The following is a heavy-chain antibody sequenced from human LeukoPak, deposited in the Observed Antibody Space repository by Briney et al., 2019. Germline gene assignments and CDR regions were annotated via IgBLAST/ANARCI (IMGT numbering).Heavy chain of an antibody. CDR1: GFTFSSHW. D-gene: IGHD1-26*01. CDR2: IERDGSEK. Sequence: PGGSLRLSCAASGFTFSSHWMSWVRQAPGKGLEWVANIERDGSEKNYVESVKGRLTISRDNAKNALYLQMNSLRAEDTAVYFCAREPTAVGLWGQGTLVTVSS. V-gene: IGHV3-7*01. CDR3: AREPTAVGL. J-gene: IGHJ4*02.